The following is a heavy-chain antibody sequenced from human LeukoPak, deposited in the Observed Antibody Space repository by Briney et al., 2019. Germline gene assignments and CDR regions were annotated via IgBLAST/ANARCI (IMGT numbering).Heavy chain of an antibody. D-gene: IGHD6-25*01. V-gene: IGHV4-34*01. CDR2: INHSGST. J-gene: IGHJ4*01. CDR1: GGSFSGYY. CDR3: AKSGGYGLIDY. Sequence: SETLSLTCAVYGGSFSGYYWSWIRQPPGKGLEWIGEINHSGSTNYNPSLKSRVTISVDTSKNQFSLKMSSVTAADTAVYYCAKSGGYGLIDYWGQGTLVTVSS.